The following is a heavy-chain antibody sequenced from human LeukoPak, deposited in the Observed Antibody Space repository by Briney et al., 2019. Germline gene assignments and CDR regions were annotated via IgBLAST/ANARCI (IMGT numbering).Heavy chain of an antibody. Sequence: GGSLRLSCVASGFTLSNHEMNWVRQAPGKGLEWVSYVSASGITIHYADSVKGRFAISRDNAKNSLFLELNIVRVEATAMDYCSRGGMVRGHRGWFDPWGQGTLVTVSS. J-gene: IGHJ5*02. CDR1: GFTLSNHE. CDR3: SRGGMVRGHRGWFDP. CDR2: VSASGITI. V-gene: IGHV3-48*03. D-gene: IGHD3-10*01.